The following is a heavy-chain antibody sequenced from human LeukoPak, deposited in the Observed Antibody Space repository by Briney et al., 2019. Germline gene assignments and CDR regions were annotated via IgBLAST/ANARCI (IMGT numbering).Heavy chain of an antibody. CDR1: GFPFSSYG. J-gene: IGHJ4*02. CDR3: AKCPGYYYDSSGYFGLDY. CDR2: IRYDGSNK. D-gene: IGHD3-22*01. V-gene: IGHV3-30*02. Sequence: GSLSLSCAASGFPFSSYGMHWVRQAPGKGLEGVAFIRYDGSNKYYADSVKGRFTISRDNSKNTLYLQMNSLRAEDTAVYYCAKCPGYYYDSSGYFGLDYWGQGTLVTVSS.